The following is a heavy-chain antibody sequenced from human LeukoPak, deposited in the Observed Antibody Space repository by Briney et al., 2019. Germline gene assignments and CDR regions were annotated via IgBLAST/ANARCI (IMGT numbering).Heavy chain of an antibody. Sequence: GGSLRLSCAASGFTFSDYYMSWIRQAPGKGLVWVSRINSDGSSTSYADSVKGRFTISRDNAKNTLYLQMNSLRAEDTAVYYCERDSAAAGDFAYWGQETRVTVSS. J-gene: IGHJ4*02. CDR3: ERDSAAAGDFAY. D-gene: IGHD6-13*01. CDR2: INSDGSST. V-gene: IGHV3-74*01. CDR1: GFTFSDYY.